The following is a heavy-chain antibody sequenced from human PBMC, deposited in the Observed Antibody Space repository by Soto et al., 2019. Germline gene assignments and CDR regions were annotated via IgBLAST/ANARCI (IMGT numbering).Heavy chain of an antibody. CDR2: IDPSDSQT. V-gene: IGHV5-10-1*01. Sequence: PGESLKISCKGSGYSFAGYWITWVRQKPGKGLEWMGRIDPSDSQTYYSPSFRGHVTISVTKSITTVFLQWSSLRASDTAMYYCARGHCTATICGPWFDPWGKGTLVTVSS. J-gene: IGHJ5*02. CDR1: GYSFAGYW. D-gene: IGHD2-8*02. CDR3: ARGHCTATICGPWFDP.